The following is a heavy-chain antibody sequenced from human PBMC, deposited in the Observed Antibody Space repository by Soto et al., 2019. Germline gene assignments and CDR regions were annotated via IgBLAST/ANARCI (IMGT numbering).Heavy chain of an antibody. Sequence: SVKVSCKASGGTFSSYAISWVRQAPGQGLEWMGGIIPIFGTANYAQKFQGRVTITADESTSTAYMELSSLRSEDTAVYYCARTQVAAAGRYYYYGMDVWGQGTTVTVSS. V-gene: IGHV1-69*13. CDR2: IIPIFGTA. CDR1: GGTFSSYA. CDR3: ARTQVAAAGRYYYYGMDV. D-gene: IGHD6-13*01. J-gene: IGHJ6*02.